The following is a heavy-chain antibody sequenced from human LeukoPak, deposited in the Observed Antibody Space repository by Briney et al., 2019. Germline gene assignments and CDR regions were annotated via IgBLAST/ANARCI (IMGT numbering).Heavy chain of an antibody. D-gene: IGHD7-27*01. CDR2: ISSSGSTI. CDR1: GFTFSSYE. V-gene: IGHV3-48*03. CDR3: ARDGDLAPDVPFDY. Sequence: GGSLRLSCAASGFTFSSYEMNWVRQAPGKGLEWVSYISSSGSTIYYVDSVKGRFTIYRDNAKNSLYLQMNSLRAEDTAVYYCARDGDLAPDVPFDYWGQGTLVTVSS. J-gene: IGHJ4*02.